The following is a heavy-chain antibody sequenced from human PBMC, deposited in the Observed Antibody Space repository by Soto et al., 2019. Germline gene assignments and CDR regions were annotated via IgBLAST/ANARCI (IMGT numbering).Heavy chain of an antibody. CDR1: GFTFSNYG. CDR3: AKEGSQLELDY. D-gene: IGHD1-1*01. CDR2: MSYDGSNK. V-gene: IGHV3-30*18. Sequence: VQLVESGGGVVQPGRSLRLSCAASGFTFSNYGMHWVRQAPGKGLEWVAGMSYDGSNKYYGDSVKGRFTISRDNSKNTLYLQMNSLRAEDTAVYYCAKEGSQLELDYWGQGTLVTVSS. J-gene: IGHJ4*02.